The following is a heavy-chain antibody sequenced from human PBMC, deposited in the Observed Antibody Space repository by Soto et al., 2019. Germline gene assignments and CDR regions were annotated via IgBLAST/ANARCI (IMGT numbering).Heavy chain of an antibody. CDR1: GFTFSGYA. CDR3: AKGASVVGWYYFDY. V-gene: IGHV3-23*01. D-gene: IGHD3-22*01. J-gene: IGHJ4*02. CDR2: ISGSGGST. Sequence: PGGSLRLSCAASGFTFSGYAMSWVRPAPGKGLEWVSVISGSGGSTYYADSVKGRFTISRDNSKNTLYLQMNSLRAEATAVYYCAKGASVVGWYYFDYWGQGTLVTVSS.